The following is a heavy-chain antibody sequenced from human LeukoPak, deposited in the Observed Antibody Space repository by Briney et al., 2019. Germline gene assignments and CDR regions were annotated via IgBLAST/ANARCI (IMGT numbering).Heavy chain of an antibody. CDR2: ISGSSGSS. CDR3: AKGKTYLDAFDI. D-gene: IGHD3-10*01. Sequence: PGGSLRLSCAASGFTFSSYAVSWVRQAPGEGLEWVSAISGSSGSSYYADSVKGRFTISRDNSKNTLYLQMSSLRAEDTAVYYCAKGKTYLDAFDIWGQGTMVTVSS. V-gene: IGHV3-23*01. J-gene: IGHJ3*02. CDR1: GFTFSSYA.